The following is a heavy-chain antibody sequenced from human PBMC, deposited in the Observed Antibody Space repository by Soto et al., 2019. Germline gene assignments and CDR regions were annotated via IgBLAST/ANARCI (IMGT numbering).Heavy chain of an antibody. J-gene: IGHJ6*02. Sequence: QVQLVQSGAEVKKPGASVKVSCQASGYTFTSDGVSWVRQAPGQGLEWLGGISGYNGNTNYAQRFRDRVTLTTDTSTSTAYMELRSLRSDDSAVYYCARDAHCGGAPGCRAMDVLGQGTTITVS. CDR1: GYTFTSDG. CDR3: ARDAHCGGAPGCRAMDV. V-gene: IGHV1-18*04. D-gene: IGHD2-21*01. CDR2: ISGYNGNT.